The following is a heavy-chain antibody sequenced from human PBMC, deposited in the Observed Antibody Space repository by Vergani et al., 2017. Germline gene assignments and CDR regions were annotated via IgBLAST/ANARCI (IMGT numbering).Heavy chain of an antibody. Sequence: EVQLLESGGGLVQPGGSLRLSCAASGFTFSNAWMSWVRQAPGKGLEWVGRIKSKTDGGTTDYAAPVKGRFTISRDDSKNTLYLQMNSLKTEYTDVYYCTTPIGSSPRPNDAFDIWGQGTMVTVSS. CDR1: GFTFSNAW. D-gene: IGHD6-13*01. CDR2: IKSKTDGGTT. CDR3: TTPIGSSPRPNDAFDI. J-gene: IGHJ3*02. V-gene: IGHV3-15*01.